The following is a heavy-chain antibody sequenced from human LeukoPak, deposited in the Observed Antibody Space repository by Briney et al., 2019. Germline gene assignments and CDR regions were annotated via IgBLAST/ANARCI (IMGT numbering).Heavy chain of an antibody. J-gene: IGHJ5*02. CDR1: GFTFSTYG. D-gene: IGHD2-2*01. CDR2: IHYDGGNE. V-gene: IGHV3-30*02. Sequence: GGSLRLSCAASGFTFSTYGMHWVRQAPGKGLEWVAFIHYDGGNEYNGDSVKGRFTISRDNSKNTLYLQMNSLRPEDTAVYYCARGLPSSTRTYNWFDPWGPGTLVTVPS. CDR3: ARGLPSSTRTYNWFDP.